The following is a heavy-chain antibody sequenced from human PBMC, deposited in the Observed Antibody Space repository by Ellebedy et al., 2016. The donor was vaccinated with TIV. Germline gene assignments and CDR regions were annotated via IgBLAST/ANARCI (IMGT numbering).Heavy chain of an antibody. J-gene: IGHJ2*01. V-gene: IGHV1-69*13. CDR3: VRDAGSPGHDWHFDL. Sequence: ASVKVSCKAFGGTFSTYALNWVRQAPGQGLEWIGAFLPMFGTATSAQKFQGRVTITADESMTTAYMDLSSLRSEDTAVYYCVRDAGSPGHDWHFDLWGRGALVTVFS. D-gene: IGHD3-10*01. CDR2: FLPMFGTA. CDR1: GGTFSTYA.